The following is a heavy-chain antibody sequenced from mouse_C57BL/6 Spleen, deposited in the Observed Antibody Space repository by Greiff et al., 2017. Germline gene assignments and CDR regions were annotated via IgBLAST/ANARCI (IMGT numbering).Heavy chain of an antibody. V-gene: IGHV14-4*01. CDR1: GFNIKDDY. CDR3: TKAGSYYFDY. D-gene: IGHD3-2*02. Sequence: VQLQQSGAELVRPGASVKLSCTASGFNIKDDYMHWVKQRPEQGLEWIGWIDPENGDTESASKFQGKATITADTSSNTAYLQLSSLTSEDTAVYYCTKAGSYYFDYWGQGTTLTVSS. J-gene: IGHJ2*01. CDR2: IDPENGDT.